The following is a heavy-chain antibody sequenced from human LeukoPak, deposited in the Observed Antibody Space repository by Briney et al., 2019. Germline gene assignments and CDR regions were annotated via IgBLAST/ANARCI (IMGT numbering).Heavy chain of an antibody. CDR2: IWYDGSTK. J-gene: IGHJ4*02. CDR3: ARAGVGAIYYFDY. CDR1: GFTFSSYG. Sequence: GRSLRLSCAASGFTFSSYGMHWVRQAPGKGLEWVALIWYDGSTKYYADSMKGRFTISRDNSKDTLYLQMKSLRVEDTAVYYCARAGVGAIYYFDYWGQGTLVTVSS. D-gene: IGHD1-26*01. V-gene: IGHV3-33*01.